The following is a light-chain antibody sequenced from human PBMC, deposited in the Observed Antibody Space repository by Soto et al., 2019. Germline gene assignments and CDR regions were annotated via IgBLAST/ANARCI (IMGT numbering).Light chain of an antibody. V-gene: IGKV3-11*01. J-gene: IGKJ4*01. CDR3: QQRSNWPLT. CDR1: QNVSSY. CDR2: DAS. Sequence: EIVLTQSPATLSLSPGERATLSCRASQNVSSYLAWYQQKPGQAPRLLIYDASNRATGVPARFSGSGSGTDFTLTISSLEPEDFAVYYCQQRSNWPLTFGGGTNVEIK.